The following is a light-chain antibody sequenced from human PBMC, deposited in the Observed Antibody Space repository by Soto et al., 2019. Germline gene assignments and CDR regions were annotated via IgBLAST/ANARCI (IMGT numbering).Light chain of an antibody. CDR3: SSYTTIATLV. V-gene: IGLV2-14*01. Sequence: QSALTQPASVSGSPGQSITISCTGTSSDVGAYNLVSWYQQHPDKAPKLMIFEVNDRPSGVSNRFSGSKSGNTASLTISGLQAEDEADYYCSSYTTIATLVFGGGTQLTVL. CDR2: EVN. CDR1: SSDVGAYNL. J-gene: IGLJ2*01.